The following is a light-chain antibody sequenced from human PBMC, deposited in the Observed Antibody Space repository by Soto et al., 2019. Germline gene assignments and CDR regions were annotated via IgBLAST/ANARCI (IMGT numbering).Light chain of an antibody. CDR2: GTS. CDR1: QSVDSSY. CDR3: QQYGSSTST. V-gene: IGKV3-20*01. J-gene: IGKJ2*01. Sequence: ENVLTQSPGTLSLSPGERATLSCRASQSVDSSYLSWYQQKPGQAPSLLIYGTSSRATVIPDRFSGSGSGTDFTLTITRLEPEDFAVYYCQQYGSSTSTFGQGTKLEIK.